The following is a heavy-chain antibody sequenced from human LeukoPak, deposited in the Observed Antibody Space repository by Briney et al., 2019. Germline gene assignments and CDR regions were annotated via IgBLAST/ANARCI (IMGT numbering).Heavy chain of an antibody. Sequence: GGSLRLSCAGSGFIFNNYAMHWVRQPPGKGLEWVSAISGSGGSTYYADSVKGRFTISRDNSKNTLYLQMNSLRAEDTAVYYCAKDEADDYGDPGFDYWGQGTLVTVSS. D-gene: IGHD4-17*01. CDR3: AKDEADDYGDPGFDY. CDR2: ISGSGGST. CDR1: GFIFNNYA. J-gene: IGHJ4*02. V-gene: IGHV3-23*01.